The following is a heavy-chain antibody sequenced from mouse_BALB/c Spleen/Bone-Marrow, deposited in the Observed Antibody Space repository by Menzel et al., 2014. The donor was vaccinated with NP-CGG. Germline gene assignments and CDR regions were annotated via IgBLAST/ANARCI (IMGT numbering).Heavy chain of an antibody. J-gene: IGHJ1*01. CDR1: GYTFTNYW. D-gene: IGHD2-3*01. Sequence: VQLQQSGAELVKPGASVRLSCKASGYTFTNYWMHWVKQRPGQGLEWIGEIIPSNGRTNYNEKFKSKATLTVDKSSNTAYMQLSSLTSEDSEVYYCARWLLQYFDVWGAGTTVTVSS. CDR2: IIPSNGRT. V-gene: IGHV1S81*02. CDR3: ARWLLQYFDV.